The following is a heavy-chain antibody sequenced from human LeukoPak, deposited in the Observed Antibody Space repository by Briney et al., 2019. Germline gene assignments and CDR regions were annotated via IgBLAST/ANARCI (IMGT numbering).Heavy chain of an antibody. CDR1: GYTFTGYY. D-gene: IGHD3-10*01. CDR2: INPNSGGT. V-gene: IGHV1-2*02. J-gene: IGHJ4*02. CDR3: ATELTYYYGSGSPSPFDY. Sequence: GASVKVSCKASGYTFTGYYMHWVRQAPGQGLEWMGWINPNSGGTNYAQKFQGRVTMTRDTSISTAYMELSRLRSDDTAVYYCATELTYYYGSGSPSPFDYWGQGTLVTVSS.